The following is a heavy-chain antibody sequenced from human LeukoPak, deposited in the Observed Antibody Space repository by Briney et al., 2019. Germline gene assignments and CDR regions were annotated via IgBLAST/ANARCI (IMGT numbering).Heavy chain of an antibody. J-gene: IGHJ4*02. V-gene: IGHV2-70*11. Sequence: SGPTLVNPTQTLTLTCTFSRFSLSTSGLCVSWIRQPPGKALEWLARIDWDDDKYYSTSLKTRLTISKDTSKNQVVLTMTNMDPVDTATYYCARIAYSSSFRCFDYWGQGTLVTVSS. CDR2: IDWDDDK. CDR1: RFSLSTSGLC. D-gene: IGHD6-13*01. CDR3: ARIAYSSSFRCFDY.